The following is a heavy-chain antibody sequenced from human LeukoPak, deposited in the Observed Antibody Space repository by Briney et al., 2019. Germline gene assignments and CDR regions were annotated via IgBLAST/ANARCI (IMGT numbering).Heavy chain of an antibody. CDR1: GYTFDDHA. Sequence: PGRSLRLSCEASGYTFDDHAMHWVRQAPGKGLEWVSAISWNSGSIGYADSVKGRFTISRDNGKNSLYLQMNSLRTEDTALYYCAKGHTYGLGESYLDFWGQGTLVSVSS. D-gene: IGHD5-18*01. J-gene: IGHJ4*02. V-gene: IGHV3-9*01. CDR2: ISWNSGSI. CDR3: AKGHTYGLGESYLDF.